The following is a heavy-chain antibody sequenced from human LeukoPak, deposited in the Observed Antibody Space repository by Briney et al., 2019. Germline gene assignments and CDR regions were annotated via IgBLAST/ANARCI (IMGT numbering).Heavy chain of an antibody. CDR1: GGSISSSNW. Sequence: KASETLSLTCAVSGGSISSSNWWSWVRQPPGQGLEWIGEIYHSGSTNYNPSLKSRVTISVDKSKNQFSLKLSSVTAADTAVYYCARTYSKQEGYFDYWGQGTLVTVSS. J-gene: IGHJ4*02. CDR2: IYHSGST. CDR3: ARTYSKQEGYFDY. V-gene: IGHV4-4*02. D-gene: IGHD4-11*01.